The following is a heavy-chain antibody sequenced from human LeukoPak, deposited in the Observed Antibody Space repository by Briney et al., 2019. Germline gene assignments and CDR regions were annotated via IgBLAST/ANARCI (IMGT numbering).Heavy chain of an antibody. CDR2: IYYSGST. V-gene: IGHV4-59*01. CDR3: ARGLAYYDFWSGYYTTEEYFQH. D-gene: IGHD3-3*01. CDR1: GGSISSYY. Sequence: SETLSLTCTVSGGSISSYYWSWIRQPPGKGLEWIGYIYYSGSTNYNPPLKSRVTISVDTSKNQFSLKLSSVTAADTAVYYCARGLAYYDFWSGYYTTEEYFQHWGQGTLVTVSS. J-gene: IGHJ1*01.